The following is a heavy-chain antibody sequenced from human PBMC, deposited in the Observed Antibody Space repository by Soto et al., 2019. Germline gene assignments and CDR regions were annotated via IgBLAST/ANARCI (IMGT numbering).Heavy chain of an antibody. V-gene: IGHV1-2*04. J-gene: IGHJ6*02. D-gene: IGHD1-26*01. CDR2: INPNSGGT. CDR1: GYTFTGYY. CDR3: ARGLEVGASYYYGMDV. Sequence: ASVKVSCKASGYTFTGYYMHWVRQAPGQGLEWMGWINPNSGGTNYAQKFQGWVTMTRDTSISTAYMELSRLRSDDTAVYYCARGLEVGASYYYGMDVWGQGTTVTVSS.